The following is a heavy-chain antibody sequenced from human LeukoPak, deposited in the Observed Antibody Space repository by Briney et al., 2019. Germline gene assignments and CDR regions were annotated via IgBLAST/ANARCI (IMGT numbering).Heavy chain of an antibody. CDR2: IRSKAYGGTT. D-gene: IGHD2-8*01. CDR1: GFTFGDYA. Sequence: GGSLRLSCTASGFTFGDYAMSWVRQAPGKGLEWVGFIRSKAYGGTTEYAASVKGRFTISRDDSKSVAYLQMNSLKTEDTAVYYCTSSLLMVYAYYYYGMDVWGQGTTVTVSS. CDR3: TSSLLMVYAYYYYGMDV. V-gene: IGHV3-49*04. J-gene: IGHJ6*02.